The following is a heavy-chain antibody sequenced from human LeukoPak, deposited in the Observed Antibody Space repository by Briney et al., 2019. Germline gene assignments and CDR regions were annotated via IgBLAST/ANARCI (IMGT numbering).Heavy chain of an antibody. Sequence: QPGGSLRLSCAASGFTFSSYGMHWVRQAPGKGLEWVAVIWYDGSNKYYADSVKGRFTISRDNSKNTLYLQMNSLRAEDTAVYYCARDMISGYSYGYDWGSLDYWGQGTLVTVSS. CDR1: GFTFSSYG. CDR2: IWYDGSNK. CDR3: ARDMISGYSYGYDWGSLDY. J-gene: IGHJ4*02. V-gene: IGHV3-33*01. D-gene: IGHD5-18*01.